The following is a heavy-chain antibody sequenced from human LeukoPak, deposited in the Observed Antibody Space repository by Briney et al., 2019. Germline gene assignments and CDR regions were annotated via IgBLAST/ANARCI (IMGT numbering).Heavy chain of an antibody. CDR1: GFTFNSHA. D-gene: IGHD5-18*01. CDR2: ISGSGSNT. CDR3: AKSPYSYGFGYYYYGMDV. V-gene: IGHV3-23*01. Sequence: GGSLRLSCVASGFTFNSHAMSWVRQAPGKGLEWVSGISGSGSNTNNAESVKGRFTISRDNAKNSLYLQMNSLRAEDTAVYYCAKSPYSYGFGYYYYGMDVWGQGTTVTVSS. J-gene: IGHJ6*02.